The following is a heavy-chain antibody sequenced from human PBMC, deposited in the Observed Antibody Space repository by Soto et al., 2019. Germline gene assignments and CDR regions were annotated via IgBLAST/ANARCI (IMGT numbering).Heavy chain of an antibody. D-gene: IGHD6-19*01. J-gene: IGHJ6*02. CDR2: ISYDGSNK. CDR1: GFTFSSYA. Sequence: GGSLRLSCAASGFTFSSYAMHWVRQAPGKGLEWVAVISYDGSNKYYADSVKGRFTISRDNSKNTLYLQMNSLRAEDTAVYYCAKDTGYSSGWRPLPRQYYYYGMDVWGQGTTVTVSS. V-gene: IGHV3-30*04. CDR3: AKDTGYSSGWRPLPRQYYYYGMDV.